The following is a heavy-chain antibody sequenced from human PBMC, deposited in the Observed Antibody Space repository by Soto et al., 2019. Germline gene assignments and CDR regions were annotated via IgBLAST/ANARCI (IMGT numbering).Heavy chain of an antibody. CDR1: GFTFRTYW. CDR3: ARVRNGDWYFDN. D-gene: IGHD4-17*01. V-gene: IGHV3-74*01. CDR2: INIDGSTT. Sequence: EVQLVESGGGLVQPGGALRLSCAASGFTFRTYWMHWVRQAPGKGLVWVSRINIDGSTTSYADSVKGRFTISRDNAKNTLYLQMNSLRDEDTAVYYCARVRNGDWYFDNWGQGTLVTISS. J-gene: IGHJ4*02.